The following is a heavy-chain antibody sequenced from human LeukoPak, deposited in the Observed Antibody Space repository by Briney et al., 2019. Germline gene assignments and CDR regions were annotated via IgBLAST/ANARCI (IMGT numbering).Heavy chain of an antibody. CDR3: ARDHSSGWYIFDY. D-gene: IGHD6-19*01. J-gene: IGHJ4*02. Sequence: QPGRSLRLSCAASGFTFSSYAMHWVRQAPGKGLEWVAVISYDGSNKYYADSVKGRFTISRDNAKNSLYLQMNSLRAEDTAVYYCARDHSSGWYIFDYWGQGTLVTVSS. CDR1: GFTFSSYA. V-gene: IGHV3-30-3*01. CDR2: ISYDGSNK.